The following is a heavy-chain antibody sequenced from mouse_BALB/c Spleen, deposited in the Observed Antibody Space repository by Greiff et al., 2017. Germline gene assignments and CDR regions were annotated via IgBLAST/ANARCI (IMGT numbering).Heavy chain of an antibody. J-gene: IGHJ3*01. V-gene: IGHV2-2*02. Sequence: VKLQQSGPGLVQPSQSLSITCTVSGFSLTSYGVHWVRQSPGKGLEWLGVIWSGGSTDYNAAFISRLSISKDNSKSQVFFKMNSLQANDTAIYSCARKGGGDCAWFAYWGQGTLVTVSA. CDR3: ARKGGGDCAWFAY. CDR2: IWSGGST. D-gene: IGHD2-13*01. CDR1: GFSLTSYG.